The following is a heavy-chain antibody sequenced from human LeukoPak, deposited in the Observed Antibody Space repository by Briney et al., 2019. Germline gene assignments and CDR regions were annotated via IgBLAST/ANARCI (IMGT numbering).Heavy chain of an antibody. CDR3: ARVRRYYDLSSRPYAFDI. J-gene: IGHJ3*02. CDR1: GGAFIGYY. D-gene: IGHD3-22*01. V-gene: IGHV4-34*01. CDR2: MNHSGST. Sequence: SETLSLTCAVYGGAFIGYYWSWIRQPPGNGVEWSGEMNHSGSTTSNPSLKSRVTISVDTSKNQFSLKLSSVTAADTAVYYCARVRRYYDLSSRPYAFDIWGQGTMVTVSS.